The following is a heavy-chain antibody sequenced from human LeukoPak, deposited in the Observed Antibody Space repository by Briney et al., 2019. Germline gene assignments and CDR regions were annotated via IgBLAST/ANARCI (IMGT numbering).Heavy chain of an antibody. V-gene: IGHV4-39*01. CDR2: IYYSGST. CDR3: ARPRIVGVMTSFDI. CDR1: GGSISSSSYY. Sequence: SETLSLTCTVSGGSISSSSYYWGWIRQPPGKGLEWIGSIYYSGSTYYNPSLKSRVTISVDTSKNQFSLKLSSVTAADTAVYYCARPRIVGVMTSFDIWGQGTMVTVSS. J-gene: IGHJ3*02. D-gene: IGHD1-26*01.